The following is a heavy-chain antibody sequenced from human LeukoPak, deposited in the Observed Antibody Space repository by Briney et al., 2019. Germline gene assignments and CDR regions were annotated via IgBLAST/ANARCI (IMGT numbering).Heavy chain of an antibody. V-gene: IGHV1-18*01. CDR1: GYTFTSYG. D-gene: IGHD3-3*01. CDR3: AREATIFGGNWFDP. Sequence: ASVKVSCKASGYTFTSYGISWLRQAPGQGLEWMGWIRAYSGDTKYAQKFQGRVTMTTDTSTSTVYMELRSLRADGTAVYYCAREATIFGGNWFDPWGQGTLVTVSS. J-gene: IGHJ5*02. CDR2: IRAYSGDT.